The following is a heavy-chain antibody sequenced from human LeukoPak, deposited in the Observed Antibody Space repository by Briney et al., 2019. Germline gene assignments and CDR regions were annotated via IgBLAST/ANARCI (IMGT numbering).Heavy chain of an antibody. Sequence: PRRSLRLSCAAPGLTLISSAVHWVPRAPGKGLEGVAVISYGGSNNYYADSVKGRFTISSDHSKNTLYLQMNCLRHEDTSVSYCARGVDFVWGSHRSILDNWGQRTLGTVSS. CDR1: GLTLISSA. J-gene: IGHJ4*02. V-gene: IGHV3-30-3*01. D-gene: IGHD3-16*02. CDR2: ISYGGSNN. CDR3: ARGVDFVWGSHRSILDN.